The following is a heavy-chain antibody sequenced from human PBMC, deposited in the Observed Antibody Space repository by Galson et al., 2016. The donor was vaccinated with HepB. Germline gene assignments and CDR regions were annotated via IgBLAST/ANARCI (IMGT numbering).Heavy chain of an antibody. CDR3: VKDGGPYVGASGEPGHN. CDR1: GFNFDDFA. V-gene: IGHV3-9*01. Sequence: SLRLSCAASGFNFDDFAMHWVRQRPGKGLEWVSGITFNSGNIVYADSVKGRFTISRDNAKRSLYLQMNSMTPDDTALYYGVKDGGPYVGASGEPGHNWGQGTLVTVSS. J-gene: IGHJ4*02. D-gene: IGHD6-19*01. CDR2: ITFNSGNI.